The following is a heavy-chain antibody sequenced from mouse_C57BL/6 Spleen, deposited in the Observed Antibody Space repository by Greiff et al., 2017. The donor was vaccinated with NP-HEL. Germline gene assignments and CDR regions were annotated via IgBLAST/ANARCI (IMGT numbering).Heavy chain of an antibody. V-gene: IGHV1-7*01. CDR1: GYTFTSYW. D-gene: IGHD2-4*01. CDR2: INPSSGYT. J-gene: IGHJ3*01. CDR3: ARDRYDYDRAFAY. Sequence: QVQLQQSGAELAKPGASVKLSCKASGYTFTSYWMHWVKQRPGQGLEWIGYINPSSGYTKYNQKFKDKATLTADKSSSTAYMQLSSLTYEDSAVYYCARDRYDYDRAFAYWGQGTLVTVSA.